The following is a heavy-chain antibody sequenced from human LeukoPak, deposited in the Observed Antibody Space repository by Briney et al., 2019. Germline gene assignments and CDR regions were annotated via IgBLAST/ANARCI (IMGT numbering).Heavy chain of an antibody. CDR3: ARDSRYGYYYYMDV. CDR2: IYTSGST. D-gene: IGHD2-2*01. Sequence: SETLSLTCAVYGGSFSGYYWSWIRQPPGKGLEWIGRIYTSGSTNYNPSLKSRVTMSVDTSKNQFSLKLSSVTAADTAVYYCARDSRYGYYYYMDVWGKGTTVTVSS. CDR1: GGSFSGYY. V-gene: IGHV4-4*07. J-gene: IGHJ6*03.